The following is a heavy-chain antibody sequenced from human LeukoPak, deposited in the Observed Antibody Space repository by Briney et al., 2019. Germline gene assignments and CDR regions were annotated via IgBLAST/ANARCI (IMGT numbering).Heavy chain of an antibody. CDR2: ISAHNGNT. D-gene: IGHD4-17*01. J-gene: IGHJ5*02. CDR1: GYTFTSYG. CDR3: ARDNFDYGDYGGVGVFDP. Sequence: ASVKVSCKASGYTFTSYGISWVRQAPGQGLEWMGWISAHNGNTWHAQNLQGRVTMTTDTSTSTAYMELRSLRSDDTAVYYCARDNFDYGDYGGVGVFDPWGQGTLATVSS. V-gene: IGHV1-18*01.